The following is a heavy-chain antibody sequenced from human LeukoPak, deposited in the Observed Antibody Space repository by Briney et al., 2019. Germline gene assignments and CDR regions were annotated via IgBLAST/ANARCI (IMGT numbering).Heavy chain of an antibody. Sequence: SETLSLTCTVSDDSISRSTYYWAWIRQPPGKGLEWIGSVYYGRSPYFNPSLESRATISVDTSKNHFSLKMSSVTAADTAVYYCARSSGTGTFSYWGQGTLVTVSS. D-gene: IGHD6-25*01. CDR1: DDSISRSTYY. CDR2: VYYGRSP. J-gene: IGHJ4*02. CDR3: ARSSGTGTFSY. V-gene: IGHV4-39*02.